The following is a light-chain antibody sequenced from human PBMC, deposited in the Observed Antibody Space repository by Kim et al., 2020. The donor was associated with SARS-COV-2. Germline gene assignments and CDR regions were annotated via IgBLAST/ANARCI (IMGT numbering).Light chain of an antibody. CDR3: NSYRHNDIVL. J-gene: IGLJ2*01. CDR2: DVS. CDR1: SSDIGGYNY. V-gene: IGLV2-14*03. Sequence: QSALTQPASVSGSPGQSITISCTGTSSDIGGYNYVSWYQQYPGKAPKLMLYDVSNRPSGVSDRFSGSKSGNTASLTISGLQAEDEADYYCNSYRHNDIVLFGGGTQLTVL.